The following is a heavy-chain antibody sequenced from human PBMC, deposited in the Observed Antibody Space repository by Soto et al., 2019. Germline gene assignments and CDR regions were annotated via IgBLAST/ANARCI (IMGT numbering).Heavy chain of an antibody. CDR1: GYTFTSYA. Sequence: ASVKVSCKASGYTFTSYAMHWVRQAPGQRLEWMGWINAGNGNTKYSQKFQGRVTITRDTSASTAYMELSSLRSEDTAVYYCARAPQYSSSFAPGGQGTLVPVSS. J-gene: IGHJ5*02. CDR2: INAGNGNT. D-gene: IGHD6-6*01. CDR3: ARAPQYSSSFAP. V-gene: IGHV1-3*01.